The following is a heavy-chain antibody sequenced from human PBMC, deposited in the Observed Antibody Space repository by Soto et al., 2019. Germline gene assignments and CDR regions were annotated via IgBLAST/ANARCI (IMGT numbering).Heavy chain of an antibody. Sequence: PGGSLRLSCAASGFTFNSYGIHWVRQAPGKGLEWVSYIGLGSSTKYYADSVEGRFTISRDNAKNSLYLQMNSLRAEDTAVYYCARDQLYYNDISGRPLNAFDVWGQGTMVTVSS. J-gene: IGHJ3*01. CDR3: ARDQLYYNDISGRPLNAFDV. CDR2: IGLGSSTK. D-gene: IGHD3-22*01. V-gene: IGHV3-48*01. CDR1: GFTFNSYG.